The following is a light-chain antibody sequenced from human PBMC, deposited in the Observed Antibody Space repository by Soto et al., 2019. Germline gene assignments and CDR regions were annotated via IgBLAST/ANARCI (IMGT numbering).Light chain of an antibody. CDR2: DVS. CDR1: TSDIGGYNF. Sequence: LTQPASVSASPGQSITISCTGTTSDIGGYNFVSWYQQHPGKAPKLMIYDVSYRPSGVSNRFSGSKSGNTASLTISGLQPEDEADYYWSSYTTTVSLYVFGTVTNVTVL. J-gene: IGLJ1*01. CDR3: SSYTTTVSLYV. V-gene: IGLV2-14*03.